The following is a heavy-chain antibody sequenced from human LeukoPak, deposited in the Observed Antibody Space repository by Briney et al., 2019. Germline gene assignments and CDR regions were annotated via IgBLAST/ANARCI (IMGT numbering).Heavy chain of an antibody. V-gene: IGHV3-33*01. CDR3: ARYGNLKVLDV. Sequence: GRSLRLSCAASGFTSSSHGMHWVRQAPGKGLEWVAVIWYDGSEKYYAESVKGRFTISRDNSKNMLYLQIYSLRTEDTALYYCARYGNLKVLDVWGQGTMVTVPS. CDR1: GFTSSSHG. J-gene: IGHJ3*01. D-gene: IGHD1-14*01. CDR2: IWYDGSEK.